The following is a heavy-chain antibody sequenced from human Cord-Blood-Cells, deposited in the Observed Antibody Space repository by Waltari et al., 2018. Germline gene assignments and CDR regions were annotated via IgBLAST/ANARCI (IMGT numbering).Heavy chain of an antibody. V-gene: IGHV1-46*01. J-gene: IGHJ3*02. D-gene: IGHD7-27*01. CDR2: INPSGGST. CDR1: GSTITSHY. CDR3: ARTGDDAFDI. Sequence: QVQLVQSGAAVKKPGASVKVSCKASGSTITSHYIHWVRQAPGQGLGWMGIINPSGGSTSYAQKFQGRVTMTRDTSTSTVYMELSSLRSEDTAVYYCARTGDDAFDIWGQGTMVTVSS.